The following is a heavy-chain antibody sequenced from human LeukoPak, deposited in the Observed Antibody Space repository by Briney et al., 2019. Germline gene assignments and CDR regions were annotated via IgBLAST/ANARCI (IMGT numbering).Heavy chain of an antibody. Sequence: ASVKVSCKTSGYTFTSYDINWVRQATGQGLEWMGWMNPNSGNTGYTQKFQGRVIMTRNTSISTAYTELSGLRSEDTAAYYCARRSTISTTGRPWGMDVWGQGTTVTVSS. V-gene: IGHV1-8*01. D-gene: IGHD1-1*01. CDR1: GYTFTSYD. CDR2: MNPNSGNT. J-gene: IGHJ6*02. CDR3: ARRSTISTTGRPWGMDV.